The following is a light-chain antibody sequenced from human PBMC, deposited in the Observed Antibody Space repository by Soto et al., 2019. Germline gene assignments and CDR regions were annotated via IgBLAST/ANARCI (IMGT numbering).Light chain of an antibody. CDR2: GAS. CDR3: QQYKT. CDR1: QSVSSSY. J-gene: IGKJ1*01. V-gene: IGKV3-20*01. Sequence: ESVLPQSPGTLSFSPGERATLSCRASQSVSSSYLAWYQQKPGQAPRLLIYGASSRATGIPDRFSGSGSGTDFTLTISRLEPEDFAVYYCQQYKTFGQGTKVDIK.